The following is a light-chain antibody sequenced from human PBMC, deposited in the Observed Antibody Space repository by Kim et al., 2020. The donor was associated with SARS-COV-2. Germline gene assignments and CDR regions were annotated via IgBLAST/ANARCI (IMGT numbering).Light chain of an antibody. CDR1: SSDVGGYNY. CDR2: DVT. Sequence: QSVLTQPASVSGSPGQSITISCTGSSSDVGGYNYVSWYQQHPGKAPKLLISDVTERPSGVSNRFSGSKSGNTASLTISGLQAEDEADYYCSSYTSISTWVLGGGTQLTVL. V-gene: IGLV2-14*03. CDR3: SSYTSISTWV. J-gene: IGLJ3*02.